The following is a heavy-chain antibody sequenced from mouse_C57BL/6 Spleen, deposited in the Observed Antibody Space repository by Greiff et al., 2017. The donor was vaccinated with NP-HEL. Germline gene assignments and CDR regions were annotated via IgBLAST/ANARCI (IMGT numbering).Heavy chain of an antibody. V-gene: IGHV1-52*01. J-gene: IGHJ4*01. Sequence: QVQLQQPGAELVRPGSSVKLSCKASGYTFTSYWMHWVKQRPIQGLEWIGNIDPSDSATHYNQKFKDKATLTVDKSSSTVYMQLSRLTSDDSAVSNDAKPPPDISGYYYAMDYWGQGTSVTVSS. D-gene: IGHD3-2*02. CDR1: GYTFTSYW. CDR3: AKPPPDISGYYYAMDY. CDR2: IDPSDSAT.